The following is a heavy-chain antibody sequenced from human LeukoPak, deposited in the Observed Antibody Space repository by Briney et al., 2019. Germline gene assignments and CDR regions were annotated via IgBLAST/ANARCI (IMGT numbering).Heavy chain of an antibody. J-gene: IGHJ4*02. CDR3: TSGLYYDSWSDLFDY. V-gene: IGHV3-49*04. D-gene: IGHD3-3*01. CDR2: IRRKANGGTT. Sequence: PGRSLRLSCTASGFTFGDYAMSWVRQAPGKGPEWVGFIRRKANGGTTGYAASVKGRFTISRDDSKSIAYLQMNSLKTEDTAVYYCTSGLYYDSWSDLFDYWGQGTLVTVSS. CDR1: GFTFGDYA.